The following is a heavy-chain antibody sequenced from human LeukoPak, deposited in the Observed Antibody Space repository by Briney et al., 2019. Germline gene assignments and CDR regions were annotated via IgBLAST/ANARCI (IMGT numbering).Heavy chain of an antibody. Sequence: ASVKVSCKASGYTFTGYYMHWVRQAPGQGLEWVGWINPNSGGTNYAQKFQGRVTMTRDTSISTAYMELSRLRSDDTAVYYCARAGHYYDSSGYSTRGAFDIWGQGTMVTVSS. CDR1: GYTFTGYY. J-gene: IGHJ3*02. D-gene: IGHD3-22*01. V-gene: IGHV1-2*02. CDR2: INPNSGGT. CDR3: ARAGHYYDSSGYSTRGAFDI.